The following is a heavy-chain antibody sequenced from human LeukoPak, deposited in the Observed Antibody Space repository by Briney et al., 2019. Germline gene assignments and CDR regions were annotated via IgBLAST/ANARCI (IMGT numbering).Heavy chain of an antibody. D-gene: IGHD4-23*01. CDR1: GGSISSYY. Sequence: SETLSLTCTVSGGSISSYYWSWIRQPPGKGLEWIGYIYYSGSTNYNPSLKSRVTISVDTSKNQFSLKLSSVTAADTAVYYCARDYLGGNPDAFDIWGQGTMVTVSS. CDR2: IYYSGST. J-gene: IGHJ3*02. CDR3: ARDYLGGNPDAFDI. V-gene: IGHV4-59*12.